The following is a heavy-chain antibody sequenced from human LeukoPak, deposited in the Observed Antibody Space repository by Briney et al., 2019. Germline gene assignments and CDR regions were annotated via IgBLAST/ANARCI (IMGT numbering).Heavy chain of an antibody. V-gene: IGHV4-34*01. J-gene: IGHJ5*02. CDR3: SRARPYSSGWYYQEWFDP. CDR2: INHSGST. D-gene: IGHD6-19*01. Sequence: SETLSLTCAVYGGSFSGYYWSWIRQPPAKGLEWIGEINHSGSTNYNPSLKSRVTISVDTSKNQFSLKLSSVTAADTAVYYCSRARPYSSGWYYQEWFDPWGQGTLVTVSS. CDR1: GGSFSGYY.